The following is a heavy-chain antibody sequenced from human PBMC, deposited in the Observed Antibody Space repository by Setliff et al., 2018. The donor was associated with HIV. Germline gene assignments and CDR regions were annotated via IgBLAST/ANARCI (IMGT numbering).Heavy chain of an antibody. CDR2: IHYSGIT. V-gene: IGHV4-39*07. CDR1: GGSISSNDYY. J-gene: IGHJ6*02. D-gene: IGHD1-20*01. Sequence: SETLSLTCTVSGGSISSNDYYWDWIRQPPGKGLEWIGSIHYSGITYCNPSLKSRVTISVDTSMNQFSLRLSSVTAEDTAVYYCVRFPVLGGMDVWGQGTTVTVSS. CDR3: VRFPVLGGMDV.